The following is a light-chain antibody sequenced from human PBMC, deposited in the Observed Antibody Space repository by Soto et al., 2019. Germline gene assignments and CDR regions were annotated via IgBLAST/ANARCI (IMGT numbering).Light chain of an antibody. Sequence: EIVLTQSPCTLSLSPWERTTLSFRASQSVSSYLAWYQQKPGQAPRLLIYDASNRATGIPARFSGSGSGTDFTLTISSLEPEDFAVYYCQQRSNWPPLTFGGGTKVDIK. V-gene: IGKV3-11*01. J-gene: IGKJ4*01. CDR3: QQRSNWPPLT. CDR1: QSVSSY. CDR2: DAS.